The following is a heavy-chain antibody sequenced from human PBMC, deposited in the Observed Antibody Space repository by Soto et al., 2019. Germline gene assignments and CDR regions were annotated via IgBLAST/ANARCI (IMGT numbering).Heavy chain of an antibody. Sequence: QVQLVQSGAEVKKPGSSVKVSCXASXXXXSSHXFXXXXQAPXXXLEXMGGIMPIIGTANYAQKFQGRVTITADESTSTAYMELSSLRSEDTAVYYCARDLEFRDGNISHLDYWGQGTLVTVSS. J-gene: IGHJ4*02. V-gene: IGHV1-69*01. D-gene: IGHD3-10*01. CDR1: XXXXSSHX. CDR3: ARDLEFRDGNISHLDY. CDR2: IMPIIGTA.